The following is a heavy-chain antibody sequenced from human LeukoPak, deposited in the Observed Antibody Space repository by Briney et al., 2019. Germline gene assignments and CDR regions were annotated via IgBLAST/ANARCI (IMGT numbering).Heavy chain of an antibody. V-gene: IGHV4-59*01. CDR1: GGSISSYY. Sequence: SETLSLTCTVSGGSISSYYWSWLRQPPGKGLEWIGYIYYSGSTNYNPSLKSRVTISVDTSKNQFSLKLSSVTAADTAVYYCARGDFYAFDIWGQGTMVTVSS. D-gene: IGHD2/OR15-2a*01. J-gene: IGHJ3*02. CDR2: IYYSGST. CDR3: ARGDFYAFDI.